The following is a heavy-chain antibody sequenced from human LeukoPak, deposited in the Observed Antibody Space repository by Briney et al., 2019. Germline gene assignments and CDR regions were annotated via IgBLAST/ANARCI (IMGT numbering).Heavy chain of an antibody. J-gene: IGHJ4*02. CDR3: ARGLYYYGSGSYYRN. D-gene: IGHD3-10*01. CDR2: INHSGST. Sequence: QPSETLSLTCAVYGGSFSGYYWSWIRQPPGKGLEWIGEINHSGSTNYNPSLKSRVTISVDTSKNQFSLKLSSVTAADTAVYYCARGLYYYGSGSYYRNWGQGTLVTVSS. CDR1: GGSFSGYY. V-gene: IGHV4-34*01.